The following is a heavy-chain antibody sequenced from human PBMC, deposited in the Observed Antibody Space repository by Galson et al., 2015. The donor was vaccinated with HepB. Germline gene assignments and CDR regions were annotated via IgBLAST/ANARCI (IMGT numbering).Heavy chain of an antibody. Sequence: SLRLSCAASGFTFSSYSMNWVRQAPGKGLEWVSCISSSSYIYYADSVKGRFTISRDNAKNSLYLQMNSLRAEDTAVYYCAREGSGVVVPAAFDYWGQGTRVTVSS. J-gene: IGHJ4*02. V-gene: IGHV3-21*01. D-gene: IGHD2-2*01. CDR2: ISSSSYI. CDR3: AREGSGVVVPAAFDY. CDR1: GFTFSSYS.